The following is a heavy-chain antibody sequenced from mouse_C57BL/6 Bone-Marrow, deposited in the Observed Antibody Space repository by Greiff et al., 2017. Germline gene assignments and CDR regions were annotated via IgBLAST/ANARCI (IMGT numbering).Heavy chain of an antibody. CDR2: ISYDGSN. J-gene: IGHJ2*01. D-gene: IGHD1-1*01. Sequence: EVKLQESGPGLVKPSQSLSLTCSVTGYSITSGYYWNWIRQFPGNKLEWMGYISYDGSNNYNPSLKNRISITRDTSKNQFFLKLNSVTTEDTATYYCARATYGSSYDDYWGQGTTLTVSS. CDR1: GYSITSGYY. CDR3: ARATYGSSYDDY. V-gene: IGHV3-6*01.